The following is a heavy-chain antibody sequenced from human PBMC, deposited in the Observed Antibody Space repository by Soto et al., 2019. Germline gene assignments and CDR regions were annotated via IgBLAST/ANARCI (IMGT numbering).Heavy chain of an antibody. J-gene: IGHJ5*02. CDR3: AKDLSHTAMRVNWFDP. D-gene: IGHD5-18*01. Sequence: GGSLRLSCAASGFTFSSYAMSWVRQAPGKGLEWVSAISGSGGSTYYADSVKGRFTISRDNSKNTLYLQMNSLRAEDTAVYYCAKDLSHTAMRVNWFDPWGQGTLVTVSS. V-gene: IGHV3-23*01. CDR2: ISGSGGST. CDR1: GFTFSSYA.